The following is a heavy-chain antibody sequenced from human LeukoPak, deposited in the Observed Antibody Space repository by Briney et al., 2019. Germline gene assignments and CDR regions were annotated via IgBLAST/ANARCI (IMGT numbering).Heavy chain of an antibody. CDR2: IYYSGST. CDR3: ARGPTHLNWFDP. CDR1: GGSISSYY. Sequence: SETLSLTCTVSGGSISSYYWSWIRQPPGKGLEWIGYIYYSGSTNYNPSLKSRVTISVDTSKNQFSLKLSSVTAADTAVYYCARGPTHLNWFDPWGQGTLVTVSS. V-gene: IGHV4-59*12. J-gene: IGHJ5*02.